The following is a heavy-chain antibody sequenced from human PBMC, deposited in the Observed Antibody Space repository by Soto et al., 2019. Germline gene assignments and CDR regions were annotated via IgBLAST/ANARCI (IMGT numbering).Heavy chain of an antibody. V-gene: IGHV1-2*02. CDR2: INANSGGT. J-gene: IGHJ4*02. D-gene: IGHD1-1*01. Sequence: RASVKVSCKTSGYTFTGYYMHWMRQAPGQGLEWMGWINANSGGTKYAQKFQGRVTMTRDTSISTAYMDLSRLTSDDTAMYYCARAGLTTLELATTFWGQGTLVTVSS. CDR3: ARAGLTTLELATTF. CDR1: GYTFTGYY.